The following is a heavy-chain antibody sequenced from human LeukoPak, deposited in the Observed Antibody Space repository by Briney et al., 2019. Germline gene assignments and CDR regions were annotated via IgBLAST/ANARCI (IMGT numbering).Heavy chain of an antibody. J-gene: IGHJ4*02. CDR2: ISYSGSTI. Sequence: GGSLRLSCAASGFTFSSYSINWVRQAPGKGLEWISYISYSGSTISYPDSVKGRFTISRDNAKNSLYLQMNNLRTEDTAVYYCAKDAVGVSDYWGQGTLVTVSS. CDR1: GFTFSSYS. CDR3: AKDAVGVSDY. V-gene: IGHV3-48*01. D-gene: IGHD1-26*01.